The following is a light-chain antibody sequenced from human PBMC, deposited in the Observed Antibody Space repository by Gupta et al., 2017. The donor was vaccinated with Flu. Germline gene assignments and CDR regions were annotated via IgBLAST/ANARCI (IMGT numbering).Light chain of an antibody. Sequence: EIVMTQTPATQSVSPGERATLSCRASQSVSSNLAWYQQKPGQAPRLLIYGASTRATGIPARFSGSGSGTEFTLTISSLQSEDFAIYYCQQDNNNKATFGQGTKVELK. V-gene: IGKV3-15*01. J-gene: IGKJ1*01. CDR1: QSVSSN. CDR2: GAS. CDR3: QQDNNNKAT.